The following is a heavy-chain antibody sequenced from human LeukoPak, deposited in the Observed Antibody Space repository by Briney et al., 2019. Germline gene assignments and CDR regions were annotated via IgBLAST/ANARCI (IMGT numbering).Heavy chain of an antibody. CDR3: ARRADAYSHPYDY. CDR2: IKSKTDGGTA. CDR1: GFTFSNAW. Sequence: KAGGSLRLSCAASGFTFSNAWMSWVRQAPGKGLEWVGRIKSKTDGGTADYAAPVKGRFTISRDNSKNTLYLQMNSLRAEDTAVYYCARRADAYSHPYDYWGQGTLVTVSS. J-gene: IGHJ4*02. V-gene: IGHV3-15*01. D-gene: IGHD3-16*01.